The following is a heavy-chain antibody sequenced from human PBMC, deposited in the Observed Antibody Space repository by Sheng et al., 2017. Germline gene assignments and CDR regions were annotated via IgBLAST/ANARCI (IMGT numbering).Heavy chain of an antibody. CDR2: IIPIFGTA. Sequence: QVQLVQSGAEVKKPGSSVKVSCKASGGTFSSYAISWVRQAPGQGLEWMGGIIPIFGTANYAQKFQGRVTITADESTSTAYMELSSLRSEDTAVYYCARDNYSGSYFGLNRYYYGMDVWGQGTTVTVSS. J-gene: IGHJ6*02. CDR3: ARDNYSGSYFGLNRYYYGMDV. CDR1: GGTFSSYA. D-gene: IGHD1-26*01. V-gene: IGHV1-69*01.